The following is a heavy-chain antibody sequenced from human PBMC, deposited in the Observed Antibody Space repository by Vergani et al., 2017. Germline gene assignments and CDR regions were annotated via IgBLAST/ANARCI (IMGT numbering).Heavy chain of an antibody. CDR3: AYCGGDCYSGFYFYYMDV. Sequence: QLQLQESGPGLVRPSETLSLSCTVSGGSIDNTNYYWDWIRQPPGKGLEWIGSIYYSGSTYYNPSLKSRVTISVDTSKKQFSLKLSSVTAADTAVYYCAYCGGDCYSGFYFYYMDVWGEGTTVTVSS. CDR1: GGSIDNTNYY. V-gene: IGHV4-39*01. CDR2: IYYSGST. D-gene: IGHD2-21*01. J-gene: IGHJ6*03.